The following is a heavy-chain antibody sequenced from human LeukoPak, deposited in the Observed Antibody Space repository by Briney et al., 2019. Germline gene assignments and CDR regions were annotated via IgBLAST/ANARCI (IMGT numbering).Heavy chain of an antibody. D-gene: IGHD1-26*01. CDR1: GFTFSSYS. CDR2: ISSSSSYI. J-gene: IGHJ4*02. CDR3: ARFETSGSRSVDY. Sequence: KPGGSLRLSCAASGFTFSSYSMNWVRQAPGKGLEWVSSISSSSSYIFYADSVEGRFTISRENAKNSLYLQMNSLRAEDTAVYYCARFETSGSRSVDYWGQGTLVTVSS. V-gene: IGHV3-21*01.